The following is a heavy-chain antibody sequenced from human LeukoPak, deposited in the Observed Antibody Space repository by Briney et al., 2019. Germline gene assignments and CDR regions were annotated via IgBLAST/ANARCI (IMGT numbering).Heavy chain of an antibody. CDR2: ISTYNGNT. J-gene: IGHJ4*02. CDR3: ARQYGDNSGSLDH. V-gene: IGHV1-18*01. Sequence: GASVEGSCKASGYTFFTYGVTWVRQAPGHELEWMGWISTYNGNTIAQKIQGRVTLTTETSTSTAYMELRSLKSDATAVYYCARQYGDNSGSLDHWGQGTPVTVSS. D-gene: IGHD4-23*01. CDR1: GYTFFTYG.